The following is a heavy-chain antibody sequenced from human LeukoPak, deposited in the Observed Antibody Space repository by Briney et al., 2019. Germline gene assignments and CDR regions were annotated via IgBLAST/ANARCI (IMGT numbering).Heavy chain of an antibody. V-gene: IGHV3-30*18. J-gene: IGHJ4*02. Sequence: GGSLRLSCVASGFSFDDSGMHWVRQAPGKGLEWVAVISSDGSKTYYADSVKGRFTISRDNPKNTLYLQMNSLRVADTAVYYCAKSEADFWSGYYDYWGQGILVTVSS. CDR1: GFSFDDSG. CDR3: AKSEADFWSGYYDY. D-gene: IGHD3-3*01. CDR2: ISSDGSKT.